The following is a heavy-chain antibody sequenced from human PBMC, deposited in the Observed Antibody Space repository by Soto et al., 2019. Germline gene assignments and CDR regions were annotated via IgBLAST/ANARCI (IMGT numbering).Heavy chain of an antibody. CDR3: ARDQGLCSGGSCWGYFDY. D-gene: IGHD2-15*01. J-gene: IGHJ4*02. V-gene: IGHV1-46*01. CDR2: INPSGGST. Sequence: ASVKVSCKASGYTFTSYYMHWVRQAPGQGLEWMGIINPSGGSTSYAQKLQGRVTMTRDTSTSTVYMELSSLRSEDTAVYYCARDQGLCSGGSCWGYFDYWGQGTLVTVSS. CDR1: GYTFTSYY.